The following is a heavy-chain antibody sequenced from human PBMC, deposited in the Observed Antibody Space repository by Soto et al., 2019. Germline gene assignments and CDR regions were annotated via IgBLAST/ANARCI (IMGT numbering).Heavy chain of an antibody. V-gene: IGHV4-34*01. J-gene: IGHJ6*02. CDR3: ARGQGLRGNYYYYGMDV. CDR2: INHSGST. Sequence: KPSETLSLTCAVYGGSFSGYYWSWIRQPPGKGLEWIGEINHSGSTNYYPSLKSRVTISVDTSKNQFSLKLSSVTAADTAVYYCARGQGLRGNYYYYGMDVWGQGTTVTVSS. CDR1: GGSFSGYY. D-gene: IGHD4-17*01.